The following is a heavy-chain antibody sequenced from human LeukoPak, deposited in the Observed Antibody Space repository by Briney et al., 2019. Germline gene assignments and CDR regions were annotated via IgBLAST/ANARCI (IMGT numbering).Heavy chain of an antibody. CDR3: AKGHCSGGSCYSGY. D-gene: IGHD2-15*01. V-gene: IGHV3-23*01. J-gene: IGHJ4*02. Sequence: GRSLRLSCAASGFTFSSYAMSWVRQAPGKGLEWVSAISGSGGSTYYADSVKGRFTISRDNSKNTLYLQMNSLRAEDTAVYYCAKGHCSGGSCYSGYWGQGTLVTVSS. CDR2: ISGSGGST. CDR1: GFTFSSYA.